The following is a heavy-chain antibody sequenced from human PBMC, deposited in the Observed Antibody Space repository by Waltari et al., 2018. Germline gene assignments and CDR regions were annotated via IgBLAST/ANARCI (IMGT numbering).Heavy chain of an antibody. V-gene: IGHV3-30*18. Sequence: QVQLVESGGGVVQPGKSLRLSCEACGFPFRNYGFHWVRQAPGKALDWVAVISSDGNFKYHADSVKGRFTISRDNSRNTLYLQMDSLTIEDTGVYFCAKEKRNVGVDYWGQGILVTVSS. D-gene: IGHD3-10*02. CDR1: GFPFRNYG. J-gene: IGHJ4*02. CDR3: AKEKRNVGVDY. CDR2: ISSDGNFK.